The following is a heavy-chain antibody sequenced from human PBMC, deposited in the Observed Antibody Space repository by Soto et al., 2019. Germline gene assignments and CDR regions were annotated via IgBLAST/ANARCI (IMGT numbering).Heavy chain of an antibody. V-gene: IGHV3-11*01. Sequence: PGGSLRLSCAASGFTFSDYYMSWIRQAPGKGLEWVSYISSSGSTIYYADSVKGRFTISRDNAKNSLYLQMNSLRAEDTAVYYCARDNYGDYYYYYMDVWGKGTTVTVSS. D-gene: IGHD4-17*01. CDR3: ARDNYGDYYYYYMDV. CDR2: ISSSGSTI. J-gene: IGHJ6*03. CDR1: GFTFSDYY.